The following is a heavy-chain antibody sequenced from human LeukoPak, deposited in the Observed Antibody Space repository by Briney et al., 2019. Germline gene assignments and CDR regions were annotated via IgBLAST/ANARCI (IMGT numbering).Heavy chain of an antibody. CDR2: IYYSGST. Sequence: SETLSLTCTVSGGSISSYYWSWLRQPPGKGLEWIRYIYYSGSTNYNPSLKSRVTISVDTSKNQFSLKLSSVTAADTAVYYCARGDIAAAPTRWFDPWVQGALLTVSS. CDR1: GGSISSYY. J-gene: IGHJ5*02. D-gene: IGHD6-13*01. V-gene: IGHV4-59*01. CDR3: ARGDIAAAPTRWFDP.